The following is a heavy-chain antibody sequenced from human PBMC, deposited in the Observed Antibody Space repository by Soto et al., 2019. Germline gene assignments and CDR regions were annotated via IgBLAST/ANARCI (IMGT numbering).Heavy chain of an antibody. D-gene: IGHD5-12*01. CDR2: IYYSGST. Sequence: SETLSLTCTVSGGSISSGGYYWSWIRQPPGKGLEWIGYIYYSGSTNYNPSLKSRVTISVDTSKNQFSLKLSSVTAADTAVYYCARRRGFPYYYGMDVWGQGTTVTVSS. CDR1: GGSISSGGYY. J-gene: IGHJ6*02. CDR3: ARRRGFPYYYGMDV. V-gene: IGHV4-61*08.